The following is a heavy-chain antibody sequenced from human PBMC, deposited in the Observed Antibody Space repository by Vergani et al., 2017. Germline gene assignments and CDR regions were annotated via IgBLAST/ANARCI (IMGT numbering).Heavy chain of an antibody. CDR1: GGSFSVYY. CDR2: INDIGTT. J-gene: IGHJ4*02. D-gene: IGHD5-12*01. CDR3: ARFRGPDIVGTAFDH. Sequence: QVQLQQWGAGLLKPSETLSLTCGVHGGSFSVYYWRWIRQSPGKGLEWIGAINDIGTTNYNPSLRSRVTISVDTSKTQFSLRLNSVTAADTAVYFCARFRGPDIVGTAFDHWAQGTLVTVSS. V-gene: IGHV4-34*01.